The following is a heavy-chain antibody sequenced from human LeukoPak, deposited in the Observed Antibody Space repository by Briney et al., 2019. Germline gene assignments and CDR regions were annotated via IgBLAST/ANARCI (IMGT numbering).Heavy chain of an antibody. CDR2: IHSGGST. Sequence: GGSLRLSCAASRFTVSSNYMSWVRQAPGKGLEWVSVIHSGGSTYYADSVKGRFTISRDNSKNTLYLQMNSLRAEDTAVYYCARELYSSSWYGGGYYFDYWGQGTLVTVSS. D-gene: IGHD6-13*01. V-gene: IGHV3-53*01. J-gene: IGHJ4*02. CDR3: ARELYSSSWYGGGYYFDY. CDR1: RFTVSSNY.